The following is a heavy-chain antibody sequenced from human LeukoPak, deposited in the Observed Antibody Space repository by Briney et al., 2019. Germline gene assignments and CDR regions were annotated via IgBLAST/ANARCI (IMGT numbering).Heavy chain of an antibody. CDR2: IIPILGIA. J-gene: IGHJ4*02. Sequence: GASVKVSCKASGGTFSSYAISWVRQAPGQGLEWMGRIIPILGIANYAQKFQGRVTITADKSTSTAYMELSSLRSEDTAVYYCASSPRPIAVAGARDYWGQGTLVTVSS. D-gene: IGHD6-19*01. CDR1: GGTFSSYA. CDR3: ASSPRPIAVAGARDY. V-gene: IGHV1-69*04.